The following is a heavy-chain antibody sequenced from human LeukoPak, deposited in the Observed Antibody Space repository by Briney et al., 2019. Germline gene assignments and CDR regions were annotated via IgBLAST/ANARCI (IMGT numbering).Heavy chain of an antibody. CDR3: ARGPYSSGWYHVLRYFDY. Sequence: SQTLSLTCAISGDSVSSNSAAWNWIRQSPSRGLEWLGRTYYRSKWYNDYAVSVKSRITINPDTSKNQFSLQLNSVTPEDTAVYYCARGPYSSGWYHVLRYFDYWGQGTLVTVSS. D-gene: IGHD6-19*01. CDR1: GDSVSSNSAA. CDR2: TYYRSKWYN. J-gene: IGHJ4*02. V-gene: IGHV6-1*01.